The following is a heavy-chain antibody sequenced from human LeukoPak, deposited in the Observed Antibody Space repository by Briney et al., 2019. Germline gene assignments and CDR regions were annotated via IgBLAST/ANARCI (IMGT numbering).Heavy chain of an antibody. D-gene: IGHD3-9*01. J-gene: IGHJ4*02. CDR3: ARGASRRYFDWLPLYYFDY. CDR1: GGSISSSPYY. V-gene: IGHV4-39*07. CDR2: IYYSGTT. Sequence: SETLSLTCTVSGGSISSSPYYWGWIRQPPGKGLEWIGSIYYSGTTHYSPSLESRVTISVDTSKNQFSLKLSSVTAADTAVYYCARGASRRYFDWLPLYYFDYWGQGTLVTVSS.